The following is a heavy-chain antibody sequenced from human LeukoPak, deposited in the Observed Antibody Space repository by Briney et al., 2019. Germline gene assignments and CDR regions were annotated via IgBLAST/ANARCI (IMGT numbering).Heavy chain of an antibody. CDR3: ARHPPPGGDYDFWSGYYLYYYYMDV. V-gene: IGHV4-61*02. Sequence: SETLSLTCTVSGGSISSGSYYWSWIRQPAGKGLEWIGRIYTSGSTNYNPSLKSRVTMSVDTSKNQFSLKLSSVTAAHTAVYYCARHPPPGGDYDFWSGYYLYYYYMDVWGKGTTVTVSS. CDR1: GGSISSGSYY. D-gene: IGHD3-3*01. CDR2: IYTSGST. J-gene: IGHJ6*03.